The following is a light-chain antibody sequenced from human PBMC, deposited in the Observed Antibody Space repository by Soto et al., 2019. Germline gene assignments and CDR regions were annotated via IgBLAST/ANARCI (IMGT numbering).Light chain of an antibody. CDR3: SSYGGYNNVV. CDR2: AVN. Sequence: SVLTQPPSASGSPGQSVTISCTGTSSDVGGYQYVSWYQQYPGKAPKLMIYAVNKRPSGVPDRFSGSRSGNTASLTVSGLQAEDEGTYYCSSYGGYNNVVFGTGTKVTVL. V-gene: IGLV2-8*01. CDR1: SSDVGGYQY. J-gene: IGLJ1*01.